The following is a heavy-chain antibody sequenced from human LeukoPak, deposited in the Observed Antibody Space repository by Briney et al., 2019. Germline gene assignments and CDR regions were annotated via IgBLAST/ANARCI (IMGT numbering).Heavy chain of an antibody. CDR2: VSYEGSTQ. CDR1: GFTFSSFG. Sequence: GGSLRLSCTPSGFTFSSFGMHWVRQVPGKGLEWVAVVSYEGSTQYYADSVKGRFTISRDNSKNTLYLQMNSLRVEDTAVYYCTKEGLGSGTFSAWFDPWGQGTLVTVSS. D-gene: IGHD3-10*01. CDR3: TKEGLGSGTFSAWFDP. V-gene: IGHV3-30*18. J-gene: IGHJ5*02.